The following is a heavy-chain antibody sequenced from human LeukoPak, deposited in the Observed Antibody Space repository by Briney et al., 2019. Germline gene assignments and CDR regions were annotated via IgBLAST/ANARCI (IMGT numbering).Heavy chain of an antibody. CDR2: ISAHNGNT. J-gene: IGHJ6*02. Sequence: GASVKISCKASGYTFTSYGVSWVRHAPGQRLEWMGWISAHNGNTNYAQKLQRRVTMTTDTSTSTAYMELRSLRSDDTAVYYCAREIYYDSSGYYYYDYGMDVWGQGTTVTVSS. D-gene: IGHD3-22*01. CDR1: GYTFTSYG. V-gene: IGHV1-18*01. CDR3: AREIYYDSSGYYYYDYGMDV.